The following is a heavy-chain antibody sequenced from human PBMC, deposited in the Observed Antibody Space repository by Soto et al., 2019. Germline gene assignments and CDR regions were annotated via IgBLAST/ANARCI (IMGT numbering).Heavy chain of an antibody. Sequence: GSLRLSCAASGFTFSSYSMNWVRQAPGKGLEWVSSISSSSSYIYYADSVKGRFTVSRDNAKNSLYLQMNSLRAEDTAVYYCARGTVTTDPYYYYGMDVWGQGTTVTVSS. V-gene: IGHV3-21*01. CDR1: GFTFSSYS. J-gene: IGHJ6*02. CDR2: ISSSSSYI. CDR3: ARGTVTTDPYYYYGMDV. D-gene: IGHD4-17*01.